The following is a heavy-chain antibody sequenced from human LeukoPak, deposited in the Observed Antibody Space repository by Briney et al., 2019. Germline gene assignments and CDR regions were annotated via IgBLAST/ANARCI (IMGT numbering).Heavy chain of an antibody. D-gene: IGHD4-17*01. CDR2: IIPILGIA. CDR1: GGTFSSYA. J-gene: IGHJ4*02. CDR3: ARDPRMTTVTTGGGGPDY. V-gene: IGHV1-69*04. Sequence: GSSVKVSCKASGGTFSSYAISWVRQVPGQGLEWMGRIIPILGIANYAQKFQGRVTITADKSTSTAYMELSSLRSEDTAVYYCARDPRMTTVTTGGGGPDYWGQGTLVTVSS.